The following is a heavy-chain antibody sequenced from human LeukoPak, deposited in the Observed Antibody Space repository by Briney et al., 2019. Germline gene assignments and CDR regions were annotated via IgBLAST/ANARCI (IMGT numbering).Heavy chain of an antibody. J-gene: IGHJ6*03. CDR2: IYTSGST. D-gene: IGHD1-26*01. CDR3: ARFVVGATENDYYYYMDV. CDR1: GGSISSYY. Sequence: SETLSLTCTVSGGSISSYYWSWIRQPAGKGLEWIGRIYTSGSTNYNPSLKSRVTMSVDTSKNQFSLELSSVTAADTAVYYCARFVVGATENDYYYYMDVWGKGTTVTVSS. V-gene: IGHV4-4*07.